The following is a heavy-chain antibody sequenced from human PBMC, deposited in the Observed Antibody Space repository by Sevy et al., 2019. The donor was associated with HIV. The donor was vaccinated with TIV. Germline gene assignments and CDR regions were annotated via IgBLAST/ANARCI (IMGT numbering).Heavy chain of an antibody. V-gene: IGHV4-39*01. Sequence: SETLSLTCTVSGGSISSSSYYWGWIRQPPGKGLEWIGSIYYSGSTYYNPSLKSRVTISVDTSKNQFSLKLSSVTAADTAVYYCARRPDIAAAGIPIDGYYYYGMDVWGQGTTVTVSS. CDR3: ARRPDIAAAGIPIDGYYYYGMDV. D-gene: IGHD6-13*01. J-gene: IGHJ6*02. CDR2: IYYSGST. CDR1: GGSISSSSYY.